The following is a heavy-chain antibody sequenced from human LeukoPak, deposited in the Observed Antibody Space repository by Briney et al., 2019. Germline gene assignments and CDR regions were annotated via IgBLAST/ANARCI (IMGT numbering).Heavy chain of an antibody. V-gene: IGHV3-30*03. Sequence: GRSLRLSCAASGFTFSSYGMHWVRQAPGKGLEWVAVISYDGSNKYYADSVKGRFTISRDNSKNTLYLQMNSLRAEDTAVYYCVLTRFDYWGQGTLVIVSS. CDR2: ISYDGSNK. CDR1: GFTFSSYG. D-gene: IGHD3-9*01. J-gene: IGHJ4*02. CDR3: VLTRFDY.